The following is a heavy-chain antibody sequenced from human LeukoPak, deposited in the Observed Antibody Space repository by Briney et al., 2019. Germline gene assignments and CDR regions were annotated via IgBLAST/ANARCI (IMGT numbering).Heavy chain of an antibody. V-gene: IGHV1-69*06. CDR2: IIPIFGTP. J-gene: IGHJ5*02. Sequence: SVKVSCKASGGTFSSYAINWVRQAPGQGLEWMGGIIPIFGTPNYAQQFQGRVTITADKSTSTAYMELSSLRSEDTAVYYCARDRRSRYCSSTRCYLGCFDPWGQGTLVTVSS. D-gene: IGHD2-2*01. CDR3: ARDRRSRYCSSTRCYLGCFDP. CDR1: GGTFSSYA.